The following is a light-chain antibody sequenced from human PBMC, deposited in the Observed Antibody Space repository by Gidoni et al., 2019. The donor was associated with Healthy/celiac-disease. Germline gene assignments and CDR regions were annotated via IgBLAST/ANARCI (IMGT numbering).Light chain of an antibody. V-gene: IGKV1-5*01. CDR3: QQYNSYSPRT. CDR2: DAS. CDR1: QSISSW. J-gene: IGKJ4*01. Sequence: DIQMTQSPSTLSASVGDRVTITCRASQSISSWLAWYQQKPGKAPKLLIYDASSLESGVPSRFSGSGSGTEFTLTISSLQPDDFATYYCQQYNSYSPRTFXGXTKVEIK.